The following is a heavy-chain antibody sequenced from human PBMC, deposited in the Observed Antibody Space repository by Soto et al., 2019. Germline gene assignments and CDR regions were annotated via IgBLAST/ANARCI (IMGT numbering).Heavy chain of an antibody. V-gene: IGHV1-18*01. D-gene: IGHD1-26*01. CDR3: ASGRYGDY. J-gene: IGHJ4*02. Sequence: QVHLVQSGAEVKKPGASVKVSCQASGYAFTTYGITWVRQAPGQGLEWMGWISAHNGNTNYAQKLQGRVTVTRDTSTSTAHMELRSLRSDDTAVYYWASGRYGDYWGQGALVTVSS. CDR1: GYAFTTYG. CDR2: ISAHNGNT.